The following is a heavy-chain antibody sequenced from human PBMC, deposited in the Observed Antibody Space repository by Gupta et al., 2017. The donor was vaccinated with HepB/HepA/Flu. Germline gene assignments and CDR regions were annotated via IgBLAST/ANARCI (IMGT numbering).Heavy chain of an antibody. D-gene: IGHD2-2*01. CDR1: GGSISSYY. V-gene: IGHV4-4*07. Sequence: QVQLQESGPGLVKPSETLSLTCTVSGGSISSYYWSWIRQPAGKGLEWIGRIYTSGSTNYNPSLKSRVTMSVDTSKNQFSLKLSSVTAADTAVYYCAREREFVVVPAAMSLFYYYYYMDVWGKGTTVTVSS. CDR2: IYTSGST. CDR3: AREREFVVVPAAMSLFYYYYYMDV. J-gene: IGHJ6*03.